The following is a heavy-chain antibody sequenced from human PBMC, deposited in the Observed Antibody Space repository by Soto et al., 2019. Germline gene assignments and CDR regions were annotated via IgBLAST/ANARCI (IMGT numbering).Heavy chain of an antibody. CDR3: ARIWTIFGVVAGMDG. Sequence: KSSETLSLTCAVSGGSISSSNWWSWVRQPPGKGLEWIGEIYHSGSTNYHPSLKSRVTLSVDKSKNQFSLKLSSVTAADTAVYYCARIWTIFGVVAGMDGWGQGTTVT. D-gene: IGHD3-3*01. V-gene: IGHV4-4*02. CDR2: IYHSGST. CDR1: GGSISSSNW. J-gene: IGHJ6*02.